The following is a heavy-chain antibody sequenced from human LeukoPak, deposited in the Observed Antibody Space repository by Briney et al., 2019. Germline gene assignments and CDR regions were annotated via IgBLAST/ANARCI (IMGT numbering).Heavy chain of an antibody. J-gene: IGHJ5*02. CDR2: IYYSGGT. CDR1: GGSISSGNYY. Sequence: SQTLSLICTVSGGSISSGNYYWSWLRQHPGKGLEWIGYIYYSGGTQYNPSLKSRLTISVDASKNQFSLRLSSMTAADTAVYYCARLDILTAANFDPWGQGTLVTVSS. D-gene: IGHD3-9*01. V-gene: IGHV4-31*03. CDR3: ARLDILTAANFDP.